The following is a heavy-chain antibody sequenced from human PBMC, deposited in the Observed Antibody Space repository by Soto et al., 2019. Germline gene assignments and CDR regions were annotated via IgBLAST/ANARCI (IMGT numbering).Heavy chain of an antibody. V-gene: IGHV4-34*01. J-gene: IGHJ3*02. D-gene: IGHD3-10*01. Sequence: QVQLQQWGAGLLKPSETLSLTCAVYGVSFSGYYWSWIRQPPGKGLEWIGEINHSGSTNYNPSLKRRVTISVDTSKNQFSLKLSSVTAADTAVYYCARGLGITGTTGDYYGSGSYRAFDIWGQGTMVTVSS. CDR1: GVSFSGYY. CDR3: ARGLGITGTTGDYYGSGSYRAFDI. CDR2: INHSGST.